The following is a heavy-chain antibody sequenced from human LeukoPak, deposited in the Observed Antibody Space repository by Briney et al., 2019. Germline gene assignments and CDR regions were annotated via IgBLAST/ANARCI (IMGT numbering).Heavy chain of an antibody. Sequence: TSETLSLTFTVSGGSISSYYWSWIRQPPGKGLEWIGYIYYSGSTNYNPSLKSRVTISVDTSKNQFSLKLSSVTAADTAVYYCARDQLAAGWFDPWGQGTLVTVSS. CDR2: IYYSGST. CDR1: GGSISSYY. CDR3: ARDQLAAGWFDP. V-gene: IGHV4-59*12. J-gene: IGHJ5*02. D-gene: IGHD1-1*01.